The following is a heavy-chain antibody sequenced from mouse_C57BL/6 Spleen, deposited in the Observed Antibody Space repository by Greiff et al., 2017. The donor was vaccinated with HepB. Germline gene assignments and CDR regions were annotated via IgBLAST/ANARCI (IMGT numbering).Heavy chain of an antibody. CDR1: GYTFTSYW. Sequence: VQLQQPGAELVKPGASVKLSCKASGYTFTSYWMQWVKQRPGQGLEWIGEIDPSDSYTNYNQKFKGKATLTVDTSSSTAYMQLSSLTSEDSAVYYCARSGFYYGSSYEGYFDVWGTGTTVTVSS. J-gene: IGHJ1*03. CDR3: ARSGFYYGSSYEGYFDV. D-gene: IGHD1-1*01. CDR2: IDPSDSYT. V-gene: IGHV1-50*01.